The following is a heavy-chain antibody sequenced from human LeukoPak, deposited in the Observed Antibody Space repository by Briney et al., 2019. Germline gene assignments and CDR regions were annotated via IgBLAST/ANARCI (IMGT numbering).Heavy chain of an antibody. J-gene: IGHJ4*02. CDR3: AREGATTSFDY. D-gene: IGHD1-26*01. CDR1: GFTFSDHY. CDR2: ARIQANSYTT. V-gene: IGHV3-72*01. Sequence: GGSLRLSCAASGFTFSDHYMDWVRQAPGKGLEWVGRARIQANSYTTEYAASVKGRFSISRDDSKNSLYLQMNSLKTEDTAVYYCAREGATTSFDYWGQGTLVTVSS.